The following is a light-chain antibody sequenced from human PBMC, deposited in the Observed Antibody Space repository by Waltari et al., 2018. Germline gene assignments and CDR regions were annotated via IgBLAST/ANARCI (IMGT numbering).Light chain of an antibody. V-gene: IGKV3-20*01. CDR1: QTVYGSF. CDR3: QQYGGSPPT. CDR2: GAS. Sequence: EIVLTQSPGALSLSPGERATLSCRASQTVYGSFLAWYQRKPGQAPRLLIFGASSRAAGIPDRFSGSGSGTDFTLTISRLEPADFAVYYCQQYGGSPPTFGGGTKVEIK. J-gene: IGKJ4*01.